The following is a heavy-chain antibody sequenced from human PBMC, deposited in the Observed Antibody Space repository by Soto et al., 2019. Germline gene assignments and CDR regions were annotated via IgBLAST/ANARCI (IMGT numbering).Heavy chain of an antibody. Sequence: GASVKVSCKASGYTFTSYGISWVRQAPGQGLEWMGWISAYNGNTNYAQKLQGRVTMTTDTSTSTAYMELRSLRSDDTAVYYCARDTSDDFWSGPYYYYYGMDVWGQGTTVTVSS. J-gene: IGHJ6*02. CDR1: GYTFTSYG. CDR2: ISAYNGNT. CDR3: ARDTSDDFWSGPYYYYYGMDV. D-gene: IGHD3-3*01. V-gene: IGHV1-18*01.